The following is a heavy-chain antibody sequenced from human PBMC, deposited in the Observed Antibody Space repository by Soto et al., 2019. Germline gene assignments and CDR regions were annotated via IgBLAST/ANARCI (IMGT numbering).Heavy chain of an antibody. D-gene: IGHD6-13*01. J-gene: IGHJ5*02. V-gene: IGHV5-51*01. Sequence: PGESLKISCKGSGYSFAGYWIAWVRQMPGKGLEWMGIIYPDNSDTRYSRSFQGQVTISADKSISTAYLQWSGLKASDTAIYYCVRQGATAATLPLIWFGPWGQGTLVTVSS. CDR2: IYPDNSDT. CDR1: GYSFAGYW. CDR3: VRQGATAATLPLIWFGP.